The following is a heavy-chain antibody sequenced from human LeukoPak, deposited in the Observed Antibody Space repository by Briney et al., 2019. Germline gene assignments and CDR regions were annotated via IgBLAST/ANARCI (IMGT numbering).Heavy chain of an antibody. CDR3: ARAEDTSVRGVPYIFDY. D-gene: IGHD3-10*01. V-gene: IGHV4-59*01. CDR1: GCSISSYY. CDR2: IYYSGST. J-gene: IGHJ4*02. Sequence: KPSETLSLTCTVSGCSISSYYWSWIRQPPGKGLEWIGYIYYSGSTNYNPSLKSRVTISVDTSKNQFSLKLSSVTAADTAVYYCARAEDTSVRGVPYIFDYWGQGTLVTVSS.